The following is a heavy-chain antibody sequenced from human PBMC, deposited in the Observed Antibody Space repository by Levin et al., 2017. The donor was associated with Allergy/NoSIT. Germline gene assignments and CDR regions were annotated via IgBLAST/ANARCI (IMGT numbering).Heavy chain of an antibody. Sequence: GGSLRLSCAASGFTFSSYAMHWVRQAPGKGLEWVAVISYDGSNKYYADSVKGRFTISRDNSKNTLYLQMNSLRAEDTAVYYCARANIVVVPAAMLGGWFDPWGQGTLVTVSS. J-gene: IGHJ5*02. V-gene: IGHV3-30*04. CDR2: ISYDGSNK. CDR3: ARANIVVVPAAMLGGWFDP. CDR1: GFTFSSYA. D-gene: IGHD2-2*01.